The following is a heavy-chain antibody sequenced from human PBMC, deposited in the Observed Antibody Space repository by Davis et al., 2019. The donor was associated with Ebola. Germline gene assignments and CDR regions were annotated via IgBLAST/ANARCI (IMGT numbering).Heavy chain of an antibody. J-gene: IGHJ5*01. D-gene: IGHD4-17*01. Sequence: SETLSLTCAVYGGSFSDYFWSWIRQPPEKGLEWIGEISHHNGDTNYNSSLRSRVAISVDSSKNQFSLEISSVTAADTATYYCARTTKTNIEDSGLGYNSFDSWGQGVLVSVSS. CDR3: ARTTKTNIEDSGLGYNSFDS. V-gene: IGHV4-34*01. CDR1: GGSFSDYF. CDR2: ISHHNGDT.